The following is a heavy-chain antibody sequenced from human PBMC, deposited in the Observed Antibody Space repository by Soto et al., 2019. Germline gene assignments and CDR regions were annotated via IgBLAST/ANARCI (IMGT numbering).Heavy chain of an antibody. Sequence: EVQLVESGGGLVQPGGSLKLSCAASGFAFSGAAMHWVRQASGKGMEWIGRIRGKGGNGGTAYTASGKGRFTISRDDSKTTTYLQMNSLKIEDTAVYYCTRRRDWTAVDPLDYWGQGTLVTVSS. CDR1: GFAFSGAA. V-gene: IGHV3-73*02. CDR3: TRRRDWTAVDPLDY. CDR2: IRGKGGNGGT. D-gene: IGHD5-18*01. J-gene: IGHJ4*02.